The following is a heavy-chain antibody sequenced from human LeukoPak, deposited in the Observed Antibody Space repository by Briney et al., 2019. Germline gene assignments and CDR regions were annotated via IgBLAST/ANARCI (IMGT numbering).Heavy chain of an antibody. D-gene: IGHD6-13*01. V-gene: IGHV1-46*01. CDR2: INPSSGST. Sequence: ASVKVSCKASGYTLTSYYMHRVRQAPGQGLEWMGIINPSSGSTSYAQKFQGRVTMTRDTSTSTVYMELSSLTSEDTAVYYCARPRNPYSSSWPSFDYWGQGTLVTVSS. CDR1: GYTLTSYY. J-gene: IGHJ4*02. CDR3: ARPRNPYSSSWPSFDY.